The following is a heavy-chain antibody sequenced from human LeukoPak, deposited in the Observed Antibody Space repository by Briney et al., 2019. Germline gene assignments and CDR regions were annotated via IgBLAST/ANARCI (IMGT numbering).Heavy chain of an antibody. CDR2: IYPADSDT. V-gene: IGHV5-51*01. Sequence: GESLKISCKGSGYSFPTYWIGWVRQMPRKGLEWMGIIYPADSDTRYSPSFQGQVTISADKSISTAYLQWSSLKVSDTATYYCARHRLDCSGSSCYSSAFDIWGQGTMVTVSS. J-gene: IGHJ3*02. CDR1: GYSFPTYW. CDR3: ARHRLDCSGSSCYSSAFDI. D-gene: IGHD2-15*01.